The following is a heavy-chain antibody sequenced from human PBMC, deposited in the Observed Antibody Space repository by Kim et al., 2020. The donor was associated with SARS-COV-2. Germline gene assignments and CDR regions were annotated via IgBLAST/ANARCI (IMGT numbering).Heavy chain of an antibody. Sequence: YTPSLKSRVIISVDTSRNQFSLNLPSVTAADTAVYYCARSRASTVLDAFDIWGQGTMVNVSS. J-gene: IGHJ3*02. CDR3: ARSRASTVLDAFDI. V-gene: IGHV4-34*01. D-gene: IGHD1-26*01.